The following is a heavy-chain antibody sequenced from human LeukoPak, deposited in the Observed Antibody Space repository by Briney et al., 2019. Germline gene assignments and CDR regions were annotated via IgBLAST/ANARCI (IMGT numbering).Heavy chain of an antibody. D-gene: IGHD5-18*01. V-gene: IGHV3-23*01. CDR2: ISGNGYA. Sequence: PGGSLRLSCAASGFTLSSFAMNWVRQAPGKGLEWVSAISGNGYAYYADSVKGRFTISRDNSKNTLYLQMNSLRAEDTAVYYCARDSRPTTAMVATLDYWGQGTLVTVSS. CDR3: ARDSRPTTAMVATLDY. J-gene: IGHJ4*02. CDR1: GFTLSSFA.